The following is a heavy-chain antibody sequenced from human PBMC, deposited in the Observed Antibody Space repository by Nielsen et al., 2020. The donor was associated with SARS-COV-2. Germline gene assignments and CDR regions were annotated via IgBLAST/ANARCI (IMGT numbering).Heavy chain of an antibody. J-gene: IGHJ4*02. D-gene: IGHD2-15*01. Sequence: GESLKISCAASGFTFDDYAMHWVRQVTGKGLEWVATIGTGVDTYYPDSVKGRFTISRENAKNSLYLQMNSLRVDDTAVYYCARGFHGGFDYWGQGTLVTVSS. CDR1: GFTFDDYA. CDR2: IGTGVDT. V-gene: IGHV3-13*01. CDR3: ARGFHGGFDY.